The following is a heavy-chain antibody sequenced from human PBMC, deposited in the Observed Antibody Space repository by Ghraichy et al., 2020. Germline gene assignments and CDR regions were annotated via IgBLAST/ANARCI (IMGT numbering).Heavy chain of an antibody. CDR1: GFTFSNYW. D-gene: IGHD3-22*01. CDR3: ARDLFYFDNGGYYASDF. V-gene: IGHV3-7*01. CDR2: IKQDGSAR. Sequence: GGSLRLSCVVSGFTFSNYWMTWVRQSPGKGLEWVGNIKQDGSARYYVDSVEGRFTISRDNAKNSLYLQMNSLRAEDTAVYYCARDLFYFDNGGYYASDFWGQGTLVTVS. J-gene: IGHJ4*02.